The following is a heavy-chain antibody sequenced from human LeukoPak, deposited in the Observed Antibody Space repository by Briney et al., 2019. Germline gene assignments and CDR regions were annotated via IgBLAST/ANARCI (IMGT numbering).Heavy chain of an antibody. J-gene: IGHJ4*02. V-gene: IGHV4-34*01. CDR2: INHSGST. CDR3: ARGRRDYVWGSYRYFFDY. D-gene: IGHD3-16*02. Sequence: PSETLSLTCAVYGGSFSGYYWSWIRQPPGKGLEWIGEINHSGSTNYNPSLKSRVTISVDTSKNQFSLKLSSVTAADTAVYYCARGRRDYVWGSYRYFFDYWGQGTLVTVSS. CDR1: GGSFSGYY.